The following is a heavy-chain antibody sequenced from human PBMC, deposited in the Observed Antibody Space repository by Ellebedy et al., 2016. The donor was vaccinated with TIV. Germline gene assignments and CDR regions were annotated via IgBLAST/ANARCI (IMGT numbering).Heavy chain of an antibody. V-gene: IGHV3-74*01. CDR2: INSDGIST. J-gene: IGHJ4*02. CDR3: ATARITIFGVVRPYYFDY. D-gene: IGHD3-3*01. CDR1: GFTFSSYW. Sequence: GESLKISCAASGFTFSSYWMHWVRQAPGKGLVWVSRINSDGISTDYADSVKGRFTISRDNAKNTLYLRMNSLRAEDTAVYYCATARITIFGVVRPYYFDYWGQGTLVTVSS.